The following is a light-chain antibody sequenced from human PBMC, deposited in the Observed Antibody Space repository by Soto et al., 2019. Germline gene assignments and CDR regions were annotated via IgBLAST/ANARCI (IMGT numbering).Light chain of an antibody. Sequence: DIEITQSPSTLSASVGYTVTVTCRASQSVSGWLAWYQQKPGEAPKLLIYDASALPRGVPSRFSGSGSGTKFTLTIASLQPDDFATYYCQQYETFSGTFGPGTKVDIK. CDR2: DAS. CDR3: QQYETFSGT. J-gene: IGKJ1*01. CDR1: QSVSGW. V-gene: IGKV1-5*01.